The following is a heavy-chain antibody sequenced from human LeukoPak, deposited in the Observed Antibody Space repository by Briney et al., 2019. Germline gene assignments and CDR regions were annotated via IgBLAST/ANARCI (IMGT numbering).Heavy chain of an antibody. J-gene: IGHJ4*02. D-gene: IGHD6-13*01. CDR3: TGGYSSSWPNDY. CDR2: IKSKTDGGTT. V-gene: IGHV3-15*01. CDR1: GFTFSNAW. Sequence: PGGSLRLSCAASGFTFSNAWMSWVRQAPGKGLEWVGRIKSKTDGGTTDYAAPVKGGFTISRDDSKNTLYLQMNSLKTEDTAVYYCTGGYSSSWPNDYWGQGTLVTVSS.